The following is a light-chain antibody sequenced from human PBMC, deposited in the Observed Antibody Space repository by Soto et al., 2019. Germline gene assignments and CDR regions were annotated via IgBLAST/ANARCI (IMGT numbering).Light chain of an antibody. V-gene: IGKV1-33*01. CDR2: DAS. CDR3: QQYDNLPPL. CDR1: QDISNY. J-gene: IGKJ2*01. Sequence: DIQMTQSPSSLSASVGDRVTITCQASQDISNYLNWYQQKPGKAPKLLIYDASNLETGVPSRFSGSGSGTDFTFTINSLQPEDIATYYCQQYDNLPPLFGQGTKLEIK.